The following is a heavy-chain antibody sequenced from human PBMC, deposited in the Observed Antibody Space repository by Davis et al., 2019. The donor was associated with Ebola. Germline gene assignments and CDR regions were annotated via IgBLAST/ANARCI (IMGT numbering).Heavy chain of an antibody. CDR3: ARDRYYTIDV. CDR2: IYSGGST. Sequence: GESLKISCAASGFTVTGNYISWVRQAPGKGPEWVSVIYSGGSTFYADSVKGRFTISRDNSKNTLHLQMNSLRVEDTAVYYCARDRYYTIDVWGQGTTVTVSS. J-gene: IGHJ6*02. D-gene: IGHD3-10*01. CDR1: GFTVTGNY. V-gene: IGHV3-53*01.